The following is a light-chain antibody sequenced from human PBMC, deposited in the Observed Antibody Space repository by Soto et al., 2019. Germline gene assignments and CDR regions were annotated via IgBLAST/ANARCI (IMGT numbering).Light chain of an antibody. CDR3: QQDNSFPIT. J-gene: IGKJ5*01. V-gene: IGKV1-12*01. Sequence: DIQMTQSPSSVSASVGDRVTITCRASQDISSKLVWYQQKPGKAPNLLVYDASTLQSGVPSRFSGSGSGTDFTLTISSLHPEDFATYYCQQDNSFPITFGQGTRLEIE. CDR1: QDISSK. CDR2: DAS.